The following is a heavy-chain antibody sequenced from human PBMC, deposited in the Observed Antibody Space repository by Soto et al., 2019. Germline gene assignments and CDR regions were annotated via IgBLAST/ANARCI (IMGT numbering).Heavy chain of an antibody. CDR1: GGTFSSYD. CDR2: MNPNSGNT. J-gene: IGHJ5*02. D-gene: IGHD3-3*01. Sequence: ASVKVSCKASGGTFSSYDINWVRQATGQGLEWMGWMNPNSGNTGYAQKFQGRVTMTRNTSISTAYMELSSLRSEDTAVYYCASGSKYYDFWSGNNWFDPWGQGTLVTVSS. CDR3: ASGSKYYDFWSGNNWFDP. V-gene: IGHV1-8*02.